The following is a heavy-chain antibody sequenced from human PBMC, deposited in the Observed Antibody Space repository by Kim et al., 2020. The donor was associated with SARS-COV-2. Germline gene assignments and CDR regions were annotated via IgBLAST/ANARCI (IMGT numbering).Heavy chain of an antibody. D-gene: IGHD2-2*02. J-gene: IGHJ6*03. V-gene: IGHV4-59*08. Sequence: SETLSLTCTVSGGSISSYYWIWIRQPPGKGLEWIGYIYYSGSTNYNPSLKSRVTISVDTSKNQFSLKLSSVTAVDTAVYYCARTEYQLLYGDFYYYYYMDVWGKGTTVTVSS. CDR3: ARTEYQLLYGDFYYYYYMDV. CDR1: GGSISSYY. CDR2: IYYSGST.